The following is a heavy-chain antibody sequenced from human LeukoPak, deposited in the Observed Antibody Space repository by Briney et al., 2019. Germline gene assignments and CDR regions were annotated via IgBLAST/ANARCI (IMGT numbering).Heavy chain of an antibody. D-gene: IGHD5-18*01. CDR1: RFTFSNYG. V-gene: IGHV3-33*01. Sequence: GGSLRLSCAASRFTFSNYGMHWVRQAPGKGLEWVAVIWYDGSNKYYADFAKGRFTISRDNSKNTLYLQMNSLRAEDTAVYYCARDRYSDHDYYYGMDVWGQGTTVTVSS. CDR2: IWYDGSNK. J-gene: IGHJ6*02. CDR3: ARDRYSDHDYYYGMDV.